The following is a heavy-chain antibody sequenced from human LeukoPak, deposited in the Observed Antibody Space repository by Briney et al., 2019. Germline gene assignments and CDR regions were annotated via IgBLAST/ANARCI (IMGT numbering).Heavy chain of an antibody. CDR2: MNPNSGNT. V-gene: IGHV1-8*03. D-gene: IGHD3-9*01. CDR1: GYTFISYD. CDR3: ARGDWAPDY. J-gene: IGHJ4*02. Sequence: ASVKVSCKASGYTFISYDINWVRQATGQGLEWMGWMNPNSGNTGYAQKFQGRVTFTRNISISTVYMELSSLRSEDTAVYYCARGDWAPDYWGQGTLVTVSS.